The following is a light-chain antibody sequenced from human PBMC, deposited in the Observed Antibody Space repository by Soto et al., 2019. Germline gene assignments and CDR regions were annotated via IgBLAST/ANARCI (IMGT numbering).Light chain of an antibody. J-gene: IGKJ1*01. V-gene: IGKV1-39*01. Sequence: DIQMTQSPSSLSASVGDRVSVTCRASQSISTFLNWYQQRPWEAPKLLIYAASSLQSGVPSRFSGSGSGADFTLTIGSLQPEDFATYYCQQRYTTPRTFGQGTKV. CDR3: QQRYTTPRT. CDR2: AAS. CDR1: QSISTF.